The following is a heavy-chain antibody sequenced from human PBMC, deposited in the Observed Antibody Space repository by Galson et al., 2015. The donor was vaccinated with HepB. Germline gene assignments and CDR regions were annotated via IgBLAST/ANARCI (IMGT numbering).Heavy chain of an antibody. CDR1: GYTFTSYG. CDR2: ISAYNGNT. D-gene: IGHD2-21*02. Sequence: SVKVSCKASGYTFTSYGISWVRQAPGQGLEWMGWISAYNGNTNYAQKLQGRVTMTTDTSTSTAYMELRGLRSDDTAVYYCARVDIVVVTATYDYWGQGTLVTVSS. J-gene: IGHJ4*02. CDR3: ARVDIVVVTATYDY. V-gene: IGHV1-18*04.